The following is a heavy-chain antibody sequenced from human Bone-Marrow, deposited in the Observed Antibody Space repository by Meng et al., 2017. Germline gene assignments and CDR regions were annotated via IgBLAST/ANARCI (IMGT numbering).Heavy chain of an antibody. V-gene: IGHV3-33*08. Sequence: QVQLLGAGGAVVQPGRSLRLSCAASGFTFSSYAMHLVRQATGKGLEWVAVIWYDGSNKYYADSVKGRFTISRDNSKNTLYLQMNSLRAEDTAVYYCARDDWGPIGYWGQGTLVTVSS. J-gene: IGHJ4*02. D-gene: IGHD7-27*01. CDR3: ARDDWGPIGY. CDR1: GFTFSSYA. CDR2: IWYDGSNK.